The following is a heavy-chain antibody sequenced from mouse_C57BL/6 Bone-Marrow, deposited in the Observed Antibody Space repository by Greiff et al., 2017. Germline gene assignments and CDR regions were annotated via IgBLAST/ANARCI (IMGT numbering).Heavy chain of an antibody. CDR1: GFNIKDDC. CDR2: IDPENGDT. J-gene: IGHJ2*01. Sequence: EVQLQQSGAELVRPGASVKLSCTASGFNIKDDCMYWVKQRPEQGLEWIGWIDPENGDTEYASKFQGKATITADKSSNTAYLQLSSLTSDDTAVYCCTGFDYWGQGTTLTVSA. CDR3: TGFDY. V-gene: IGHV14-4*01.